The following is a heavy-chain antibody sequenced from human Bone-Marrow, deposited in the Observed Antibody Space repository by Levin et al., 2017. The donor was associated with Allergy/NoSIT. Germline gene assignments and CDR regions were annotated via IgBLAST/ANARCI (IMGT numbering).Heavy chain of an antibody. J-gene: IGHJ3*01. Sequence: ESLKISCTVSGGSLSGDYWSWIRQSPGKGLEWIGYSFYDGSTDYNPSLKSRLTISVDTSKNQFSLKLRTVTAADTAVYYCAKHIRVGAPRAFDVWGQGTTVTVSS. V-gene: IGHV4-59*08. D-gene: IGHD1-26*01. CDR3: AKHIRVGAPRAFDV. CDR1: GGSLSGDY. CDR2: SFYDGST.